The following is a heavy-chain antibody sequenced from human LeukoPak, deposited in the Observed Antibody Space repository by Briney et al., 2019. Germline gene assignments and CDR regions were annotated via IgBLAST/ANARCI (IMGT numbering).Heavy chain of an antibody. CDR3: ARLGVGGFDY. J-gene: IGHJ4*02. CDR2: INHSGST. D-gene: IGHD3-3*01. V-gene: IGHV4-34*01. Sequence: SETLSLTCAVYGGSFSGYYWSWIRRPPGKGLEWIGEINHSGSTNYNPSLKSRVTISVDTSKDQFSLKLSSVTAADTAVYYCARLGVGGFDYWGQGTLVTVSS. CDR1: GGSFSGYY.